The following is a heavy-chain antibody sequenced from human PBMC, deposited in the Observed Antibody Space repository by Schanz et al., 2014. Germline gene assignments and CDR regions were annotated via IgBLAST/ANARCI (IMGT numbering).Heavy chain of an antibody. CDR3: ARGASRDYFARDV. V-gene: IGHV3-74*02. CDR1: GFTFDDYA. J-gene: IGHJ6*02. Sequence: VQLLESGGGVVQPGGSLRLSCAASGFTFDDYAMHWVRQAPGKGLEWVSRVSRDGSETTYVDSVRGRFTISRDTAKNTVFLQMNKLRAEDTAVYYCARGASRDYFARDVWGQGTTVTVSS. CDR2: VSRDGSET.